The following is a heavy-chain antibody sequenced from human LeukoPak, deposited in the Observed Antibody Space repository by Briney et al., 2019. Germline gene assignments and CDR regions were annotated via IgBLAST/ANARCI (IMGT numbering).Heavy chain of an antibody. CDR2: ISGSGGTT. D-gene: IGHD3-9*01. CDR1: GFAFSSYA. Sequence: PGGSLRLSCAASGFAFSSYAMTWVRQAPGKGLEWVSAISGSGGTTYSADSVRGRFTISRDNSKNTVYLQMNSLRAEDTAIYYCAKGLVNDWSALEYWGQGTLVTVSS. J-gene: IGHJ4*02. CDR3: AKGLVNDWSALEY. V-gene: IGHV3-23*01.